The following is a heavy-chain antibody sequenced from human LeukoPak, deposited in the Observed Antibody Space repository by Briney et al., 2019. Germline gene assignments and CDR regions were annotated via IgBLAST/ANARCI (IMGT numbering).Heavy chain of an antibody. CDR3: ARKTVDGRGRYNWFDP. V-gene: IGHV3-7*01. CDR1: GFTFSSYS. J-gene: IGHJ5*02. Sequence: GGSLRLSCAASGFTFSSYSMNWVRQAPGKGLEWVANIKQDGSEKYYVDSVKGRFTISRDNAKNSLYLQMNSLRAEDTAMYYCARKTVDGRGRYNWFDPWGQGTLVTVSS. D-gene: IGHD1-26*01. CDR2: IKQDGSEK.